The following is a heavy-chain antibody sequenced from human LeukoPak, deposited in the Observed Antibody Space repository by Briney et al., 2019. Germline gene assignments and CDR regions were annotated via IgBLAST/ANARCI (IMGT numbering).Heavy chain of an antibody. Sequence: QPGGSLRLSCAASVNYWMHWVRQAPGKGLVWVSHINSDGSWTSYADSVKGRFTISKDNAKNTVYLQMNSLRAEDTAVYYCVSFYETYWGRGTLVTVSS. CDR1: VNYW. D-gene: IGHD2/OR15-2a*01. V-gene: IGHV3-74*01. CDR3: VSFYETY. J-gene: IGHJ4*02. CDR2: INSDGSWT.